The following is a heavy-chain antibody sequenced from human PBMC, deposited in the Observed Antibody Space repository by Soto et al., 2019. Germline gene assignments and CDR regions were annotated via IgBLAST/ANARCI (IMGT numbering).Heavy chain of an antibody. V-gene: IGHV3-23*01. CDR3: ASNSRYCTNGVCYSSEYYYGMDV. D-gene: IGHD2-8*01. J-gene: IGHJ6*02. CDR2: ISGSGGST. Sequence: GGSLRLSCAASGFTFSSYAMSWVRQAPGKGLEWVSAISGSGGSTYYADSVKGRFTISRDNSKNTLYLQMNSLRAEDTAVYYCASNSRYCTNGVCYSSEYYYGMDVWGQGTMVTVSS. CDR1: GFTFSSYA.